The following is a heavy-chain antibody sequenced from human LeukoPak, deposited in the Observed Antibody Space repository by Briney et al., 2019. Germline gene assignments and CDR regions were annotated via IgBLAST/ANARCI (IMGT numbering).Heavy chain of an antibody. Sequence: GASVKVSCKASGYTFTSYDINWVRQATGQGLEWMGWMNPNSGNTGYAQRLQGRVTLTTDTSTRTAYMELRSLRSDDTAVYYCARDFSVGTTKYFDYWGQGTLVTVSS. CDR2: MNPNSGNT. CDR3: ARDFSVGTTKYFDY. V-gene: IGHV1-8*02. CDR1: GYTFTSYD. D-gene: IGHD1-7*01. J-gene: IGHJ4*02.